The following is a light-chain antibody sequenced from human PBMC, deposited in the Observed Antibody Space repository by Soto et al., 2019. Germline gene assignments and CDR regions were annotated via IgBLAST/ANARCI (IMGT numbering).Light chain of an antibody. CDR3: HQYNDWPPA. CDR1: QSVSNN. Sequence: VVTQSPVTLSVSPGERVTLSCTASQSVSNNLAWYHQKPGQAPRLLLYAPSTRASGIPARFSGSGYGREFTLTISSLQSEDYGVYYCHQYNDWPPAFGQGTKVEI. CDR2: APS. V-gene: IGKV3-15*01. J-gene: IGKJ1*01.